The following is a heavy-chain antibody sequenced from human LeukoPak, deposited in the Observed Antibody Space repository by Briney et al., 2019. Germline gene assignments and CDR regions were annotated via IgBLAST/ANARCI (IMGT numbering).Heavy chain of an antibody. V-gene: IGHV3-30*04. CDR1: GFTFNSYA. CDR3: ARGGREIYYYYYGMDV. CDR2: ISYDGSNK. J-gene: IGHJ6*02. Sequence: PGGSLRHSCAASGFTFNSYAIHWVRQAPGKGLEWVAVISYDGSNKYLAGSVKGRFTISRDNSKNTLYLQMNSLRVEDTAVYYCARGGREIYYYYYGMDVWGQGTTVTVSS. D-gene: IGHD1-26*01.